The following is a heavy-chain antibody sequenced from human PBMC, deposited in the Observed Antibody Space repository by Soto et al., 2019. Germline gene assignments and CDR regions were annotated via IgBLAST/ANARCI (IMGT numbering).Heavy chain of an antibody. CDR1: GGSISSGGYY. Sequence: SETLSLTCTVSGGSISSGGYYWSWIRQHPGKGLEWIGYIYYSGSTYYNPSLKSRVTISVDTSKNQFSLKLSSVTAADTAVYYCARTQSYYDSSGYYSFFDPWGQGTLVTVSS. CDR3: ARTQSYYDSSGYYSFFDP. CDR2: IYYSGST. D-gene: IGHD3-22*01. V-gene: IGHV4-31*03. J-gene: IGHJ5*02.